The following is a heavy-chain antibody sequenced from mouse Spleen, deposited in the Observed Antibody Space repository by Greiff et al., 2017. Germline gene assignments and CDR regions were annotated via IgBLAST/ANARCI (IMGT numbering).Heavy chain of an antibody. J-gene: IGHJ4*01. V-gene: IGHV5-17*01. CDR2: ISSGSSTI. D-gene: IGHD3-3*01. CDR3: ARAGLYYAMDY. CDR1: GFTFSDYG. Sequence: EVQLVESGGGLVKPGGSLKLSCAASGFTFSDYGMHWVRQAPEKGLEWVAYISSGSSTIYYADTVKGRFTISRDNAKNTLFLQMTSLRSEDTAMYYCARAGLYYAMDYWGQGTSVTVSS.